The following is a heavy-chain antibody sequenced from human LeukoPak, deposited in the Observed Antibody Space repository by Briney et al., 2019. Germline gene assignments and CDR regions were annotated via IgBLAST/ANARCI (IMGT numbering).Heavy chain of an antibody. CDR3: ARPTTGSSWSNPYYYYGMDV. V-gene: IGHV3-30*04. Sequence: GGSPRLSCAASGFTFSSYAMHWVRQAPGKGLEWVAVISYDGSNKYYADSVKGRFTISRDNSKNTLYLQMNSLRAEDTAVYYCARPTTGSSWSNPYYYYGMDVWGKGTTVTVSS. D-gene: IGHD6-13*01. CDR2: ISYDGSNK. J-gene: IGHJ6*04. CDR1: GFTFSSYA.